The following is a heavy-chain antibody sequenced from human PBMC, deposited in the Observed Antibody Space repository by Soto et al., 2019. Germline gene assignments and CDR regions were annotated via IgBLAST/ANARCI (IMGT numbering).Heavy chain of an antibody. Sequence: ASLKVSCKASGYTFTSYGISWVRQAPGQGLEWMGIINPSGGSTSYAQKFQGRVTMTRDTSTSTVYMELSSLRSEDTAVYYCAREVSIAVAGMSYSDHWRQGTLVTVSS. V-gene: IGHV1-46*03. CDR2: INPSGGST. CDR3: AREVSIAVAGMSYSDH. D-gene: IGHD6-19*01. CDR1: GYTFTSYG. J-gene: IGHJ4*02.